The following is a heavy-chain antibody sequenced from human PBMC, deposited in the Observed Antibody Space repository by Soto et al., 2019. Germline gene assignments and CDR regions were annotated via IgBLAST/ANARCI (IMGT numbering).Heavy chain of an antibody. CDR1: GGSFSGYY. Sequence: SETLSLTCAVYGGSFSGYYWNWIRQPPGKGLEWIGEINYSGSTNYNPSLKSRVTISVDTPKKQFSLKLTSVTAADTAVYYCSRWQPSAMVGFNFDHWGQGTPVTVSS. D-gene: IGHD2-2*01. CDR2: INYSGST. V-gene: IGHV4-34*01. CDR3: SRWQPSAMVGFNFDH. J-gene: IGHJ4*02.